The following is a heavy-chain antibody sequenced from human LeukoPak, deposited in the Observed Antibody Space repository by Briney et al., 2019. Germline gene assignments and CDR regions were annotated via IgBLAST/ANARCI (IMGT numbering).Heavy chain of an antibody. Sequence: SETLSLTCAVSGGSISSSNWWSWVRQPPGKGLEWIGEIYHSGSTNYNPSLKSRVTISVDKSKNQFSLKLSSVTAADTAVYYCARVRTLEWPPYSYYGMDVWGKGTTVTVSS. CDR1: GGSISSSNW. D-gene: IGHD3-3*01. CDR2: IYHSGST. J-gene: IGHJ6*04. CDR3: ARVRTLEWPPYSYYGMDV. V-gene: IGHV4-4*02.